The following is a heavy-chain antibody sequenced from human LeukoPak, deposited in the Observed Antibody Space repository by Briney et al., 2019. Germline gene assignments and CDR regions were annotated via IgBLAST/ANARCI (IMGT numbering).Heavy chain of an antibody. CDR2: IYYSGST. D-gene: IGHD4-17*01. CDR1: GGSISSSSYY. CDR3: ARLYGDYGGNYYYMDV. V-gene: IGHV4-39*07. Sequence: SETLSLTCTVSGGSISSSSYYWGWIRQPPGKGLEWIGSIYYSGSTYYNPSLKSRVTISVDTSKNQFSLKLSSVTAADTAVYYCARLYGDYGGNYYYMDVWGKGTTVTVSS. J-gene: IGHJ6*03.